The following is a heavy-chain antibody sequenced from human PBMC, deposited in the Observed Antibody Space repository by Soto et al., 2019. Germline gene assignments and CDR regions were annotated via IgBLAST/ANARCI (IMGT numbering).Heavy chain of an antibody. D-gene: IGHD2-15*01. J-gene: IGHJ4*02. CDR1: GYTFTSYD. CDR3: AISYCSGGSCYMLDY. V-gene: IGHV1-8*01. Sequence: WASVKVSCKASGYTFTSYDINWVRQAPGQGLEWMGWMSPNTGNTGQAQRFQGGLTMNRNTSISTAYMELTRLKSEDMAVYYCAISYCSGGSCYMLDYWGQGTLVTVSS. CDR2: MSPNTGNT.